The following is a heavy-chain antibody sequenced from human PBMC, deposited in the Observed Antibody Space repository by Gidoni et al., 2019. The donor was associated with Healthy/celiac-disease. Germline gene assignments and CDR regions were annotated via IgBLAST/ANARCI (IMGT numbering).Heavy chain of an antibody. J-gene: IGHJ4*02. CDR1: GGSFSGYY. CDR3: ARLHGSSKETFGELLYKGGRLDY. Sequence: QVQLQQWGAGLLKPSETLSLTCAVYGGSFSGYYWSWLRQPPGKGLEWIGEINHSGSTNYNPSLKSRVTISVDTSKNQFSLKLSSVTAADTAVYYCARLHGSSKETFGELLYKGGRLDYWGQGTLVTVSS. V-gene: IGHV4-34*01. CDR2: INHSGST. D-gene: IGHD3-10*01.